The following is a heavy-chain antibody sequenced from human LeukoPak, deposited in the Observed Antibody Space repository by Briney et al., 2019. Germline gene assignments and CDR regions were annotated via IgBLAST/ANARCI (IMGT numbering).Heavy chain of an antibody. J-gene: IGHJ4*02. CDR3: AKTNGYYSD. V-gene: IGHV3-23*01. D-gene: IGHD3-22*01. Sequence: PGGSLRLSCAPSGFTFSSYGMNWVRQAPGKGLEWVSGISGSGGTTYYADSVKGRFTISRDNSKNSLSLQVSSLRAEETAVYYCAKTNGYYSDWGQGTLVTVSS. CDR2: ISGSGGTT. CDR1: GFTFSSYG.